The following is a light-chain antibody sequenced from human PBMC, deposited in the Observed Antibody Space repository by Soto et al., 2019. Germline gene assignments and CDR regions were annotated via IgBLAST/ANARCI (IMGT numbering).Light chain of an antibody. V-gene: IGKV1-5*03. CDR1: QSISSW. CDR2: KAS. CDR3: HQCYSYPPT. J-gene: IGKJ1*01. Sequence: DIQMTQSPPTLSASVGDRVTITCRASQSISSWLAWYQQKPGKAPKVLIYKASNLQSGVPSRFSGSGSGTEFTLTISSLQPDDFATYYCHQCYSYPPTFGQGTTVDIK.